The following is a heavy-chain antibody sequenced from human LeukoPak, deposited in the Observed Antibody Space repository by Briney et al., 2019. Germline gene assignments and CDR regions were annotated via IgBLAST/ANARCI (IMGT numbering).Heavy chain of an antibody. CDR3: ASTMVRGVYYGMDF. J-gene: IGHJ6*01. CDR2: ISSSSSYT. CDR1: GFTFIDYY. V-gene: IGHV3-11*03. Sequence: GGSLRLSSAASGFTFIDYYTSWIRQAPGKGLEWVSYISSSSSYTNYADSVKGRFTISRDNAKNSLYLQMNSLRAEDTAVYYCASTMVRGVYYGMDFWGQGTTVTVSS. D-gene: IGHD3-10*01.